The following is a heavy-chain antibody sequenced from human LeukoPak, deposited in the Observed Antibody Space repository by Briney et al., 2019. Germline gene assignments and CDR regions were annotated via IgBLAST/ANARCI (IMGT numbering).Heavy chain of an antibody. CDR3: ARDRVTTFLTGYYYYGMDV. D-gene: IGHD3-16*01. CDR2: IRQDGSDK. CDR1: GFTFDDYA. Sequence: PGGSLRLSCAASGFTFDDYAMHWVRQAPGKGLEWVGNIRQDGSDKYYVDSVKGRFTISRDNAKNSLYLQMNSLRAEDTAVYYCARDRVTTFLTGYYYYGMDVWGQGATVTVSS. J-gene: IGHJ6*02. V-gene: IGHV3-7*01.